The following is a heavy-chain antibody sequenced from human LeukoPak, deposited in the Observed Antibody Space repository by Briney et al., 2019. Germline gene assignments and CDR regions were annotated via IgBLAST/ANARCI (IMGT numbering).Heavy chain of an antibody. Sequence: PSETLSLTCTVSGGSITSKTYYWAWIRQPPGKGLEWIGNIYYNGSTYYTPSLKSRLTISVDASKNQFSLKLSSVAAADTAVYYCARTPPPDFYDSSGYYYEGGDHWGQGTLVTVSS. CDR3: ARTPPPDFYDSSGYYYEGGDH. D-gene: IGHD3-22*01. CDR2: IYYNGST. CDR1: GGSITSKTYY. V-gene: IGHV4-39*01. J-gene: IGHJ4*02.